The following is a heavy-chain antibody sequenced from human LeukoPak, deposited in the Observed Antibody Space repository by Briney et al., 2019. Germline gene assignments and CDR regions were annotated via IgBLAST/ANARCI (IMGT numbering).Heavy chain of an antibody. D-gene: IGHD5-12*01. CDR2: IYYSGST. CDR3: ARHPSGYYDR. CDR1: GGSISSSTYY. J-gene: IGHJ5*02. Sequence: SETLSLTCTVSGGSISSSTYYWGWVRQPPGKGLESIGSIYYSGSTYYHPSLKSRVTISVDTSKNQFSLKLISVTAADTAVYYCARHPSGYYDRWGQGTLVTVSS. V-gene: IGHV4-39*01.